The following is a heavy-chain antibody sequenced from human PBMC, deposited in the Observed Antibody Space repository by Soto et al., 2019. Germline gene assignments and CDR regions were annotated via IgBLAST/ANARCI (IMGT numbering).Heavy chain of an antibody. J-gene: IGHJ6*02. Sequence: SETLSLTCTVSGGSISSGGYYWSWIRQHPGKGLEWIGYIYYSGSTYYNPSLKSRVTISVDTSKNQFSLKLSSVTAADTAVYYCARDRLVTMVRGVMTLYYYYGMDVWGQGTTVTVSS. CDR1: GGSISSGGYY. CDR3: ARDRLVTMVRGVMTLYYYYGMDV. CDR2: IYYSGST. D-gene: IGHD3-10*01. V-gene: IGHV4-31*03.